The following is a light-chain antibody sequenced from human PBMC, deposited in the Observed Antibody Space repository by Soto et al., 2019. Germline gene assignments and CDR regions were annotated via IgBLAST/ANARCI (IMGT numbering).Light chain of an antibody. V-gene: IGKV1-5*01. CDR2: GAS. CDR1: QSISSW. J-gene: IGKJ5*01. CDR3: QQFNSYPIT. Sequence: DIQMTHSPSTLSASVGDRVTITCRASQSISSWLAWYQQKPGKAPKLLIYGASTLQSGVPSRFSGRGSGTEFTLTISSLQPEDFATYYCQQFNSYPITFGQGTRLEIK.